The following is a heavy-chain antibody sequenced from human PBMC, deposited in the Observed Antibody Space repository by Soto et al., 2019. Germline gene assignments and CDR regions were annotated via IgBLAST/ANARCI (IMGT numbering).Heavy chain of an antibody. D-gene: IGHD4-17*01. Sequence: EVLLVESWGGLVQPDRPLRLSCEASGFNFENYAMHWVRQAPGKGLEWVSAISWNSGQLDYAGSVRGRFTISRDNGKNSLYLEMNSLRPDDTALYFCAKDKSTGEYSYYRYMDVWGRGTTVIVSS. J-gene: IGHJ6*03. CDR1: GFNFENYA. CDR2: ISWNSGQL. V-gene: IGHV3-9*01. CDR3: AKDKSTGEYSYYRYMDV.